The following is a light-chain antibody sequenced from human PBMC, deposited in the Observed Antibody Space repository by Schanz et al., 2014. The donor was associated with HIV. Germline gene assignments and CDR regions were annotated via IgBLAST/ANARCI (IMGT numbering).Light chain of an antibody. CDR1: QDISNY. Sequence: DIQMTQSPSSLSASVGDRVTITCQASQDISNYLNWYQQKPGKAPKLLIYDASNLETGVPSRFSGSGSGTDFTFTISSLQPEDFAMYYCQLYDTSPLFTFGPGTKVQIK. CDR2: DAS. V-gene: IGKV1-33*01. CDR3: QLYDTSPLFT. J-gene: IGKJ3*01.